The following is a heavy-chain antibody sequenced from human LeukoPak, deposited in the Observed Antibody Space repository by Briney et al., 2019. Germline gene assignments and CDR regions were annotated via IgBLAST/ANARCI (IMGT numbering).Heavy chain of an antibody. CDR1: GFTFSDYY. V-gene: IGHV3-11*04. CDR3: ARNRAGYSYGSDFDY. Sequence: PGGSLRLSCAVSGFTFSDYYMNWIRQAPGKGLEWIGYISGGSATINFADSLKGRFTISRDNTKNLVYLQMNSLRPDDTALYYCARNRAGYSYGSDFDYWGQGTLVTVSS. J-gene: IGHJ4*02. D-gene: IGHD5-18*01. CDR2: ISGGSATI.